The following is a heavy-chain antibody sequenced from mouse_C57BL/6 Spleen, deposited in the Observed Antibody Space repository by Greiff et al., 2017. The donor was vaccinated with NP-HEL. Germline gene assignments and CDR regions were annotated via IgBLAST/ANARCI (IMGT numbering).Heavy chain of an antibody. CDR3: ARHDHYYAMDY. Sequence: EVQLVESGGGLVKPGGSLKLSCAASGFTFSDYGMHWVRQAPEKGLEWVAYISSGRSTIYYADTVKGRFTISRDNAKNTLFLQMTSLRSEDTAMYYCARHDHYYAMDYWGQGTSVTVSS. J-gene: IGHJ4*01. CDR1: GFTFSDYG. V-gene: IGHV5-17*01. CDR2: ISSGRSTI.